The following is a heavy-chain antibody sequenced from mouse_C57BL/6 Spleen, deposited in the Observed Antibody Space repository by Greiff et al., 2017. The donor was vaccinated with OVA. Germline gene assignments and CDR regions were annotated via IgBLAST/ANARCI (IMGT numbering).Heavy chain of an antibody. Sequence: VQLQQSGPELVKPGASVKISCKASGYAFSSSWMNWVKQRPGKGLEWIGRIYPGDGDTNYNGKFKGKATLTADKSSSTAYMQLSSLTSADSAVYVCARTPLDYWGQGTTLTGSS. J-gene: IGHJ2*01. CDR3: ARTPLDY. V-gene: IGHV1-82*01. CDR2: IYPGDGDT. CDR1: GYAFSSSW.